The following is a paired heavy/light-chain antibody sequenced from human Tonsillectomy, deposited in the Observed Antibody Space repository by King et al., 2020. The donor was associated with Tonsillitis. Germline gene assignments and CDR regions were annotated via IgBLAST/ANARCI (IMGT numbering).Heavy chain of an antibody. CDR3: ARSVVRTVFGEQNAYNWFDP. Sequence: VHLVQSGAEVKKPGASVKVSCKASGYTFSYYAMHWVRQAPGQSLEWMGWINAGNGDTTYSEKFQGRVTITRDTSASTSYMELGSLTSEDTAVYYCARSVVRTVFGEQNAYNWFDPWGQGTLVTVSS. CDR2: INAGNGDT. D-gene: IGHD3-3*01. V-gene: IGHV1-3*01. CDR1: GYTFSYYA. J-gene: IGHJ5*02.
Light chain of an antibody. CDR1: QSVLYSSNNKNY. J-gene: IGKJ2*01. V-gene: IGKV4-1*01. CDR2: WAS. Sequence: DIVMTQSPDSLVVSLGERATINCKSSQSVLYSSNNKNYLAWYQQKAGQPPNLLIYWASTRESGVPDRFSGSGSGTDFTLTISSLQAEDVAVYYCQQYYSTPYTFGQGTKLEIK. CDR3: QQYYSTPYT.